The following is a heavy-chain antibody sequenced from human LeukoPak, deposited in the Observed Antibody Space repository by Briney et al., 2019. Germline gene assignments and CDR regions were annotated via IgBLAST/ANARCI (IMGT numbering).Heavy chain of an antibody. CDR1: GGSISSSSFY. Sequence: PSETLSLTCTVSGGSISSSSFYWGWIRQPPGEGLEWIGRIFYSGSTYYNPSLKSRVTISVDTSKNQFSLKLKSVTAADTAVYYCASLLIRSSGCTDWGQGTLVTVSS. CDR3: ASLLIRSSGCTD. D-gene: IGHD6-19*01. J-gene: IGHJ4*02. V-gene: IGHV4-39*01. CDR2: IFYSGST.